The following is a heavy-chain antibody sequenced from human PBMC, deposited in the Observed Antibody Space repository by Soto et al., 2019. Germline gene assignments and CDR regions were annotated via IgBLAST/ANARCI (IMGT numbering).Heavy chain of an antibody. D-gene: IGHD3-16*01. CDR1: GFTFSSYA. Sequence: EVQLLESGGGLVQPGGSLRLSCAASGFTFSSYAMSWVRQAPGKGLEWVSAISGSGGSTYYADSVKGRFTISRDNXKXTXXLQMNSLRADDTAVYYCAKLPPGGGTIGTLYYFDYWGQGTLVTVSS. CDR3: AKLPPGGGTIGTLYYFDY. J-gene: IGHJ4*02. V-gene: IGHV3-23*01. CDR2: ISGSGGST.